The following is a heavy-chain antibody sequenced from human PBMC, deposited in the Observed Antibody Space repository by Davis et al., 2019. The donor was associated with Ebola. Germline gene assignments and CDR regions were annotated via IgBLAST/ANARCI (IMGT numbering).Heavy chain of an antibody. CDR2: IYYSVNT. D-gene: IGHD5-24*01. CDR1: GASISRTTNYY. V-gene: IGHV4-39*01. Sequence: SETLSLTCTVSGASISRTTNYYWGWIRQSPGKGLEWIGSIYYSVNTYYSPSLKSRVTIFVDTSKNQFSLKVESVTAADTAVYYCARGGADGYIDYYGMDVWGQGTTVTVSS. CDR3: ARGGADGYIDYYGMDV. J-gene: IGHJ6*02.